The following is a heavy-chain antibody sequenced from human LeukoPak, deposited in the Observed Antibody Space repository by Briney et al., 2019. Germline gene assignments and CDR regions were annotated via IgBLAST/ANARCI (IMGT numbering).Heavy chain of an antibody. CDR3: ARDLTPPGYYYESSGYYDF. V-gene: IGHV1-46*01. J-gene: IGHJ4*02. CDR1: GYTFTSYY. CDR2: LNPAGGTT. D-gene: IGHD3-22*01. Sequence: ASVKVSCKASGYTFTSYYIHWVRQAPGQGLEWMGILNPAGGTTSYAQTFQGRVTMTRDTSTSTVYMEMSSLRSEDTAVYYCARDLTPPGYYYESSGYYDFWGQGTLVTVSS.